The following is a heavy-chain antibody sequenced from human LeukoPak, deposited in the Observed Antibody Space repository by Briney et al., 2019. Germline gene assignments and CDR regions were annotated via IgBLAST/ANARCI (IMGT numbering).Heavy chain of an antibody. CDR3: ARQDGGSYARHFDY. D-gene: IGHD1-26*01. J-gene: IGHJ4*02. CDR1: GYTFTGYY. V-gene: IGHV1-69*05. Sequence: SVKVSCKASGYTFTGYYMHWVRQAPGQGLEWMGGIIPIFGTANYAQKFQGRVTITTDESTSTAYMELSSLRSEDTAVYYCARQDGGSYARHFDYWGQGTLVSVSS. CDR2: IIPIFGTA.